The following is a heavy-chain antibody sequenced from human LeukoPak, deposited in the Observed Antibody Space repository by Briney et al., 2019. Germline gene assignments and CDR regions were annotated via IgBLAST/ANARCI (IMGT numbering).Heavy chain of an antibody. CDR3: VRGPSGSGFAFDS. V-gene: IGHV3-33*01. J-gene: IGHJ4*02. Sequence: QPGRSLRLSCAASGFIFSNDAMHWVRQALGKGLEWVAFIWFDGSNKHYADSVKGRFTISRDNSEDTLYLQMNSLRAEDTAVYYCVRGPSGSGFAFDSWGQGALVTVSS. CDR2: IWFDGSNK. D-gene: IGHD1-1*01. CDR1: GFIFSNDA.